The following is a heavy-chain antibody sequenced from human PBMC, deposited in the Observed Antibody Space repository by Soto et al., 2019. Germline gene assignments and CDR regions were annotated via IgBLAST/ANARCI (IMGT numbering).Heavy chain of an antibody. CDR2: ISSSSSYI. CDR3: ARWPLGYCSGGSCLFDY. Sequence: EVQLVESGGGLVKPGGSLRLSCAASGFTFSSYSMNWVRQAPGKGLEWVSSISSSSSYIYYAVSVKGRFTISRDNAKNSLYLQMNSLRAEDTAVYYCARWPLGYCSGGSCLFDYWGQGTLVTVSS. D-gene: IGHD2-15*01. J-gene: IGHJ4*02. V-gene: IGHV3-21*01. CDR1: GFTFSSYS.